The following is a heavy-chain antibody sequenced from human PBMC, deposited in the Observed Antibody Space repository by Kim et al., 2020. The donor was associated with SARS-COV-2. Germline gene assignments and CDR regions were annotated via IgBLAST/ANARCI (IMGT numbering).Heavy chain of an antibody. CDR3: ARDGGYCSGGSCPLDY. CDR1: GYTFTSYG. Sequence: ASVKVSCKASGYTFTSYGISWVRQAPGQGLEWMGWISAYNGNTKYAQKLQGRVTMTTDTSTSTAYMELRSLRSDDTAVYYCARDGGYCSGGSCPLDYWGQGTLVTVSP. CDR2: ISAYNGNT. D-gene: IGHD2-15*01. V-gene: IGHV1-18*01. J-gene: IGHJ4*02.